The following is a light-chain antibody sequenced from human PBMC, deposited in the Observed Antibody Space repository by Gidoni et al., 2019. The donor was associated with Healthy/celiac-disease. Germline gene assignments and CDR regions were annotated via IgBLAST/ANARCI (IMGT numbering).Light chain of an antibody. CDR1: QSVSSSY. J-gene: IGKJ4*01. CDR2: GAS. V-gene: IGKV3-20*01. Sequence: EFVLTQSPGTLSLSPAERATLSCRASQSVSSSYLAWYQQKPGQATRLLIYGASSRAPGIPDRFSGSGSGTDFTLTISRLEPEDFAVYYCQQYGSSPFFGGGTKVEIK. CDR3: QQYGSSPF.